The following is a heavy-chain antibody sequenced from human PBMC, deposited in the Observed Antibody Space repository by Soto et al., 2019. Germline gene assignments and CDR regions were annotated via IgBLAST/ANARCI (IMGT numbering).Heavy chain of an antibody. CDR2: SSGRGSGT. D-gene: IGHD2-21*02. J-gene: IGHJ4*02. V-gene: IGHV3-23*01. CDR1: GGTFSTYA. Sequence: GGSLRLSSVASGGTFSTYAMTWVRQAPWKGLEWVSASSGRGSGTNYADSVKGRFTVSRDNSKNILYLQMNSLRAEDTAVYYCAKDRPTTACFAYSGPGTLVTVSS. CDR3: AKDRPTTACFAY.